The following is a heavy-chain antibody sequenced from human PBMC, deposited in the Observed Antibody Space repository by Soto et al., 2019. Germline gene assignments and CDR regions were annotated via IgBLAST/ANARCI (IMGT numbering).Heavy chain of an antibody. D-gene: IGHD6-19*01. CDR3: ARGRTVAGFGEGEPRECQSAQNFDY. V-gene: IGHV4-34*01. Sequence: QVQLQQWGAGLLKPSETLSLTCAVYGGSFSGYYWSWIRQPPGKGLEWIGEINHSGSTNYNPSLKSRVTISVDSAENQCSLEVSSVTAADTAVYYCARGRTVAGFGEGEPRECQSAQNFDYWGQGTLVTVSS. J-gene: IGHJ4*02. CDR1: GGSFSGYY. CDR2: INHSGST.